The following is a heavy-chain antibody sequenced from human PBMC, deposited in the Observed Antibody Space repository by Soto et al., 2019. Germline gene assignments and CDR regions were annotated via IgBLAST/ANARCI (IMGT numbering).Heavy chain of an antibody. CDR2: ISGSGGST. CDR3: AKGGVQDYYGRAV. D-gene: IGHD1-1*01. CDR1: GFTFSSYA. Sequence: EVPLLESGGGLVQPGGSLRLSCAASGFTFSSYAMSWVRQAPGKGLEWVSDISGSGGSTYYADSVKGRFTIARHNSKNTRYLRMNTLKAEDTAVYYCAKGGVQDYYGRAVWGQGTPVTVSS. V-gene: IGHV3-23*01. J-gene: IGHJ6*02.